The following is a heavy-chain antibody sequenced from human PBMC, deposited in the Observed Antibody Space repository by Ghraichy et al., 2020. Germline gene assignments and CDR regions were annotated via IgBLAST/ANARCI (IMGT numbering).Heavy chain of an antibody. CDR2: TYYRSRWYN. J-gene: IGHJ6*02. CDR3: ARTMRSYYGSGTYYNAVDV. CDR1: GDSVSSNSAA. D-gene: IGHD3-10*01. Sequence: ISGDSVSSNSAAWNWIRQSPSRGLEWLGRTYYRSRWYNDYAVSVRSRVTINPDTSKNQFSLQLNSVTPEDTAVYYCARTMRSYYGSGTYYNAVDVWGQGTTVTVSS. V-gene: IGHV6-1*01.